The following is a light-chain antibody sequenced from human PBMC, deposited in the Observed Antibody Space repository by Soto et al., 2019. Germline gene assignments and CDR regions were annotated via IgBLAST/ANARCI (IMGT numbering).Light chain of an antibody. V-gene: IGKV1-5*01. CDR3: QPYNSYSGGT. CDR1: QSISSW. Sequence: DIQMTQSPSTLSASVGDRVTITCRASQSISSWLAWYQQKPGKAPKLLIYDASSLESGVPSRFSGSGSGTEFTLTISSLQPDDFATYYCQPYNSYSGGTFGQGTKV. J-gene: IGKJ1*01. CDR2: DAS.